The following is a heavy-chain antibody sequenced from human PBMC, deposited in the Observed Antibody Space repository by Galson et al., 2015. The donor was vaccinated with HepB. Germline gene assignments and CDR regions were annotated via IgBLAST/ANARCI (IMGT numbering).Heavy chain of an antibody. CDR3: AREGGSGRSFDS. CDR1: GYTFNSHA. J-gene: IGHJ5*01. V-gene: IGHV1-46*02. D-gene: IGHD3-10*01. Sequence: SVKVSCKASGYTFNSHAINWVRQAPGQGLEWMGIINPSGGSTSYAQKFQGSVTMTRDTSTSTVYMELSSLRSEDTAVYYCAREGGSGRSFDSWGQGTLVTVSS. CDR2: INPSGGST.